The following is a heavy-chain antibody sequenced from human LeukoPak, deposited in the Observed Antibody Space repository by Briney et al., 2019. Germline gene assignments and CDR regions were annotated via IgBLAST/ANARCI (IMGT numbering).Heavy chain of an antibody. CDR3: ARGSWLGELSLDY. D-gene: IGHD3-10*01. CDR2: ISSSSSYI. V-gene: IGHV3-21*01. J-gene: IGHJ4*02. Sequence: GGSLRLSCAASGFTFSSYSMNWVRQAPGKGLEWVSSISSSSSYIYYADSVKGRFTISRDNAKNSLYLQMNSLRAEDTAVYYCARGSWLGELSLDYWGQGTLVTVSS. CDR1: GFTFSSYS.